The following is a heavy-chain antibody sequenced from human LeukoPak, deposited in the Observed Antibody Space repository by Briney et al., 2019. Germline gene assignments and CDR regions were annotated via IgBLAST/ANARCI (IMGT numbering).Heavy chain of an antibody. CDR2: IYHTGST. D-gene: IGHD3-10*01. CDR1: GGSISSYY. V-gene: IGHV4-59*08. CDR3: ARHTPLYYYGSGRSAFDI. Sequence: SETLSLACAVSGGSISSYYWTWIRQPPGKGLEWIGYIYHTGSTSYNPSLKSRVTISVDTSKNQFSLKLSSVTAADTAVYYCARHTPLYYYGSGRSAFDIWGQGTMVTVSS. J-gene: IGHJ3*02.